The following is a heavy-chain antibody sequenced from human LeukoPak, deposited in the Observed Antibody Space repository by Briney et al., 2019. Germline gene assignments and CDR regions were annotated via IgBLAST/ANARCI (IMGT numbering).Heavy chain of an antibody. CDR1: GFTFNNYW. V-gene: IGHV3-7*01. D-gene: IGHD3-10*01. CDR3: ARDFNYGSRSYYGD. Sequence: GGSLRLSCVASGFTFNNYWMSWVRQAPGKGLEWVANIKQDGSEKYYVDSMKGRFTISRDNAKNSLYLQMNSLRAEDTAVYYCARDFNYGSRSYYGDWGQGTLVTVSS. CDR2: IKQDGSEK. J-gene: IGHJ4*02.